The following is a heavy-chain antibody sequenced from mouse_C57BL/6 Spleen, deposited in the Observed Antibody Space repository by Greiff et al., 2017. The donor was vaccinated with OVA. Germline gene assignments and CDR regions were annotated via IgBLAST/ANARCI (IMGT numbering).Heavy chain of an antibody. J-gene: IGHJ2*01. D-gene: IGHD1-1*01. CDR1: GFTFSSYG. Sequence: EVQLVESGGDLVKPGGSLKLSCAASGFTFSSYGMSWVRQTPDKRLEWVATISSGGSYTYYPDSVKGRFTISRDNAKNTLYLQMSRLKSEDTAMYYCARSHGSSYFDYWGQGTTLTVSS. CDR2: ISSGGSYT. V-gene: IGHV5-6*01. CDR3: ARSHGSSYFDY.